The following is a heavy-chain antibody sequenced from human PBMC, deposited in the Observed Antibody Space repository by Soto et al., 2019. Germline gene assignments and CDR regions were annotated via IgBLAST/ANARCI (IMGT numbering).Heavy chain of an antibody. V-gene: IGHV1-3*01. D-gene: IGHD1-20*01. CDR3: ARLHLKEITFAY. CDR1: GYTFSKFA. J-gene: IGHJ4*02. Sequence: QVQLVQSGAEVKKPGASVKVSCKASGYTFSKFAVHWVRQAPGQSLEWMGWIHGDDGNNQHAQRLKDKVSINTDTSQNTMNMEMRSLRLEDTGLYYSARLHLKEITFAYWGQGNPVTVSS. CDR2: IHGDDGNN.